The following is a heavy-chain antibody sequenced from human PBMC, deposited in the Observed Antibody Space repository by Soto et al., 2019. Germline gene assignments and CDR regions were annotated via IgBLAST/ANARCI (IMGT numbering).Heavy chain of an antibody. CDR1: GYTFTGYY. V-gene: IGHV1-2*04. D-gene: IGHD6-13*01. Sequence: ASVNVSCKASGYTFTGYYMHWVRQAPGQGLEWMGWINPNSGGTNYAQKFQGWVTMTRDTSISTAYMELSRLRSDDMAVYYCARAEREDSSSWGLFDYWGQGTLVTVSS. J-gene: IGHJ4*02. CDR3: ARAEREDSSSWGLFDY. CDR2: INPNSGGT.